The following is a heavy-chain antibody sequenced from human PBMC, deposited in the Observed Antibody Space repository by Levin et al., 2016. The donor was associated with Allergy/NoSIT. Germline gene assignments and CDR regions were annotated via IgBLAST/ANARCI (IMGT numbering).Heavy chain of an antibody. J-gene: IGHJ6*02. V-gene: IGHV4-4*07. CDR3: VRAGGYCGGGSCYSNYYYGMDV. D-gene: IGHD2-15*01. CDR2: IYTSGTT. CDR1: GGSISSYY. Sequence: SETLSLTCTVSGGSISSYYWGWIRQSAAKGLEWIGHIYTSGTTNYNPSLKSRVTMSVDTSTNQFSLKLSSVTAAGTAVYYCVRAGGYCGGGSCYSNYYYGMDVWGPGTKVTSP.